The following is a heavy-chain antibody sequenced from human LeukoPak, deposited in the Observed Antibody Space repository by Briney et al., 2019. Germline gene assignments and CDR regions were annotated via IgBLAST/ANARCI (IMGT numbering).Heavy chain of an antibody. CDR1: GFTFSSFA. V-gene: IGHV3-23*01. CDR3: AKGSAAGYYFDH. Sequence: GGSLRLSCAASGFTFSSFAMGWVRQAPGKGLEWVSIISGSGDIIYYADSVKGRFTISRDNSKNTQFLQMNSLRAEDTAVFYCAKGSAAGYYFDHWGQGTLVTASS. D-gene: IGHD6-13*01. J-gene: IGHJ4*02. CDR2: ISGSGDII.